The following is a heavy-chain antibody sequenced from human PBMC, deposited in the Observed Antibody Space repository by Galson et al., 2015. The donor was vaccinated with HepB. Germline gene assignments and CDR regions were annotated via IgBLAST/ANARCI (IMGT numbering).Heavy chain of an antibody. D-gene: IGHD1-1*01. V-gene: IGHV6-1*01. J-gene: IGHJ5*01. CDR3: ARDGTGTTDNWFDP. CDR1: GDSVSSHSAA. Sequence: CAISGDSVSSHSAAWNWIRQSPSRGLEWLGRTYYRSKWYNDYAVSVKSRITINPDTSKNQFSLQLNSVTPEDTAVYYCARDGTGTTDNWFDPWGQGTTVTVSS. CDR2: TYYRSKWYN.